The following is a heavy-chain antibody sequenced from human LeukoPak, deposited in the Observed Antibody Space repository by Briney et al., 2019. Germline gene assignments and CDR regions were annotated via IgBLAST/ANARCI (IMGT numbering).Heavy chain of an antibody. J-gene: IGHJ4*02. V-gene: IGHV3-53*01. CDR2: IYSGGST. Sequence: GGSLRLSCAASEFTVSSNYMSWVGQAPGKGLEWVSLIYSGGSTYYADSVKGRFTISRDNSKNTLYLQMNSLRAEDTAVYYCARVHSGWYTADYWGQGTLVTVSS. CDR1: EFTVSSNY. D-gene: IGHD6-19*01. CDR3: ARVHSGWYTADY.